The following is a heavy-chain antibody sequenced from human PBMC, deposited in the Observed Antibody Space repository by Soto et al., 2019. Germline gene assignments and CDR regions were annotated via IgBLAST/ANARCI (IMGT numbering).Heavy chain of an antibody. CDR1: GFSLSTSGVG. D-gene: IGHD3-10*01. CDR3: AHRPRYYGSGRHNWFDP. Sequence: QITLKESGPTLVKPTQTLTLTCTFSGFSLSTSGVGVGWIRQPPGKALEWLALIYWNDDKRYSPSLKSRLTITKDTSKNQVVLTMTNMDPVDTATYYSAHRPRYYGSGRHNWFDPWGQGTLVTVSS. V-gene: IGHV2-5*01. J-gene: IGHJ5*02. CDR2: IYWNDDK.